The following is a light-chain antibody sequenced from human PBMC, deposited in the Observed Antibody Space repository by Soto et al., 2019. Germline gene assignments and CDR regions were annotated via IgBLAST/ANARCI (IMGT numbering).Light chain of an antibody. Sequence: EIVMTQSPATLSVSPGERATLSCWASQSVSSYLAWYQQKPGQAPRLLIYGASGRATGIPDRFSDSGSGTDFTLTISRLEPEDFAVYYCQQYGSSPLTFGGGTKVDI. J-gene: IGKJ4*01. CDR2: GAS. CDR3: QQYGSSPLT. CDR1: QSVSSY. V-gene: IGKV3-20*01.